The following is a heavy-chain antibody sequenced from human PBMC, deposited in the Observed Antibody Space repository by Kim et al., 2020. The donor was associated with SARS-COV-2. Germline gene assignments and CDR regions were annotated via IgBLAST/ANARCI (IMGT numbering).Heavy chain of an antibody. CDR3: ARVPPLRYWFDP. J-gene: IGHJ5*02. V-gene: IGHV1-3*01. CDR2: INAGNGNT. Sequence: ASVKVSCKASGYTFTSYAMHWVRQAPGQRLEWMGWINAGNGNTKYSQKFQGRVTITRDTSASTAYMELSSLRSEDTAVYYCARVPPLRYWFDPWGQGTLVTVSS. CDR1: GYTFTSYA.